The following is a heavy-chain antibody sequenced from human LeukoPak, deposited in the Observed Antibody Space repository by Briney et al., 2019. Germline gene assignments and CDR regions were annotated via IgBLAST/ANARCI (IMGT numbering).Heavy chain of an antibody. CDR3: ARGPLRFLEWLLSWPYSYYDMDV. Sequence: ASVKVSCKASGYTFTSYAMNWVRQAPGQGLEWMGWINTNTGNPTYAQGFTGRFVFSLDTSVSTAYLQISSLKAEDTAVYYCARGPLRFLEWLLSWPYSYYDMDVWGQGTTVTVSS. CDR2: INTNTGNP. CDR1: GYTFTSYA. J-gene: IGHJ6*02. V-gene: IGHV7-4-1*02. D-gene: IGHD3-3*01.